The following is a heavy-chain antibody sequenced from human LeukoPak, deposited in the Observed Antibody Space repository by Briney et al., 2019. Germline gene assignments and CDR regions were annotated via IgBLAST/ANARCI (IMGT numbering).Heavy chain of an antibody. Sequence: GGSLRLSCAASGFTFSSYSMNWVRQAPGKGLEWVSSISSSSSYIYYADSVKGRFTIFRDNAKNSLYLQMNSLRAEDTAVYYCASSGYSSSWYFLPFDYWGQGTLVTVSS. CDR3: ASSGYSSSWYFLPFDY. J-gene: IGHJ4*02. V-gene: IGHV3-21*01. CDR1: GFTFSSYS. CDR2: ISSSSSYI. D-gene: IGHD6-13*01.